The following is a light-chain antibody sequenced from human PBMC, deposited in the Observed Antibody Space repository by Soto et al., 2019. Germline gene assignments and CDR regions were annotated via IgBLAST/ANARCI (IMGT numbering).Light chain of an antibody. J-gene: IGKJ2*01. CDR1: QDISNY. Sequence: DIPMTQSPSSLSASVGDRVIITCRASQDISNYLAWYQQKPGKVPKLLIYAASTLQTGVQSRFSGSGSGTVFTLTINSLQPEDVATYYCQNYKSAPNTFGRGTRLEIK. CDR3: QNYKSAPNT. V-gene: IGKV1-27*01. CDR2: AAS.